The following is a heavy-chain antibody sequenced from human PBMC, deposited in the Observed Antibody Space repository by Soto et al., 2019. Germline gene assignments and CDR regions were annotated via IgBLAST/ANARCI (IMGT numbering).Heavy chain of an antibody. J-gene: IGHJ4*02. CDR1: GGSINSNNYY. D-gene: IGHD2-15*01. Sequence: LSLTCTVSGGSINSNNYYWAWIRQPPGKGLAWIASIYYDGSTYYNPSLKSRVPISVDTSKNHFSLKLSSATAADTAVYYCAKVVVAATRHTDFDSWGQGTLVTVSS. V-gene: IGHV4-39*02. CDR3: AKVVVAATRHTDFDS. CDR2: IYYDGST.